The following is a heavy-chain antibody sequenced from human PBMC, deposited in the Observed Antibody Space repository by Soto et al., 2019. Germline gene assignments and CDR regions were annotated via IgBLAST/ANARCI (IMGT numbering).Heavy chain of an antibody. Sequence: LSLTCAVSVGSLIVINLWSWVRQSPGKGLEWIGEIYHRGTTNYNPSLKSRVTMSLDKSTNQFSLKLASVTAADTAVYYCARDRGSLTYAYDYWSQGTLVTVSS. CDR1: VGSLIVINL. V-gene: IGHV4-4*02. J-gene: IGHJ4*02. CDR2: IYHRGTT. D-gene: IGHD3-16*01. CDR3: ARDRGSLTYAYDY.